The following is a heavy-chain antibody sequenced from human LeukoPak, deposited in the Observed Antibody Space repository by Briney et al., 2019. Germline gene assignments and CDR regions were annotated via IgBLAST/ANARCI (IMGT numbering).Heavy chain of an antibody. J-gene: IGHJ4*02. V-gene: IGHV1-2*02. Sequence: ASVKVSCKASGYTFTGYYMHWVRQAPGQGLEWMGWINPNSGGTNYAQKFQGRVTMTRDTSTSTVYMELSSLRSEDTAVYYCARLGFWSGYYDYWGQGTLVTVSS. CDR3: ARLGFWSGYYDY. CDR2: INPNSGGT. D-gene: IGHD3-3*01. CDR1: GYTFTGYY.